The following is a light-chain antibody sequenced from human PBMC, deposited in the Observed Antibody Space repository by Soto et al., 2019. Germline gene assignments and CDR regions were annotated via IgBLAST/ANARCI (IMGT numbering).Light chain of an antibody. Sequence: EIVMTQSPATLSVSPGERATLSCRASQSVSSNLAWYQQKPGQAPRLLIYDASNRATGIPARFSGSGSGTDFTLTISSLEPEDFAVYHCQQYGSSPLITFGQGKRLEIK. V-gene: IGKV3D-15*01. CDR1: QSVSSN. CDR3: QQYGSSPLIT. CDR2: DAS. J-gene: IGKJ5*01.